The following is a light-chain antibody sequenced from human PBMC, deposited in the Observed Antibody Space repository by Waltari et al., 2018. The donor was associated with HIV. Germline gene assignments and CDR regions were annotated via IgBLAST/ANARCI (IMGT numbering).Light chain of an antibody. V-gene: IGLV1-51*01. J-gene: IGLJ3*02. Sequence: QSVLTQPPSVSAAPGEKVTISCSDSFSNIGNNYISWYQQFPGTAPKLLIYENNKRPSGIPERFSGSKSGSSASLGITGLRTGDEADYYCGTWDSNLSTGVFGGGTKLTVL. CDR1: FSNIGNNY. CDR3: GTWDSNLSTGV. CDR2: ENN.